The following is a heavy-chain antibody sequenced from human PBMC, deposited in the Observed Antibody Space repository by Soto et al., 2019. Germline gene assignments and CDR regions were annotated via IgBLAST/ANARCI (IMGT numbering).Heavy chain of an antibody. CDR3: ARGFFTIFGVVIVGARPRDGMDV. CDR1: GFTFSSYG. J-gene: IGHJ6*02. D-gene: IGHD3-3*01. V-gene: IGHV3-30*03. CDR2: ISYDGSNK. Sequence: PGGSLRLSCAASGFTFSSYGMHWVRQAPGKGLEWVAVISYDGSNKYYADSVKGRFTISRDNSKNTLYLQMNSLRAEDTVVYYCARGFFTIFGVVIVGARPRDGMDVWGQGTTVTVSS.